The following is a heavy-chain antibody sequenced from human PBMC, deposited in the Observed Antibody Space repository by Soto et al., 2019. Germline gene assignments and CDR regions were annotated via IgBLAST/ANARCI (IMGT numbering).Heavy chain of an antibody. CDR2: INAGNGNT. Sequence: QVQLVQSGAEVKKPGTSVKVSCKASGYTFTSYAMHWVRQAPGQRLEWMGWINAGNGNTKYSQKFQGRVTITRDTSASTAYMELSSLRSEDTAVYYCARGYGGPIGWFDPWGQGTLVTVSS. CDR3: ARGYGGPIGWFDP. CDR1: GYTFTSYA. V-gene: IGHV1-3*01. D-gene: IGHD3-16*01. J-gene: IGHJ5*02.